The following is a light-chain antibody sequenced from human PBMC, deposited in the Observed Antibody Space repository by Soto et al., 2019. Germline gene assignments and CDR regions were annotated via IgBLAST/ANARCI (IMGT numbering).Light chain of an antibody. Sequence: EIVMTQSPATLSVFPGERATLSCRASHSVNNYLAWYQQKPGQAPRLLIYGASTRATGIPARFSGSGSGTDFTPTISSLQTEDFAVYYCQQYDYWWTFGQGAKLEIK. CDR1: HSVNNY. J-gene: IGKJ1*01. CDR2: GAS. V-gene: IGKV3-15*01. CDR3: QQYDYWWT.